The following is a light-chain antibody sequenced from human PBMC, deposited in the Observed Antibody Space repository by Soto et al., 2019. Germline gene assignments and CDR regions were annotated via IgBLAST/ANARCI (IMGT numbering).Light chain of an antibody. J-gene: IGKJ1*01. V-gene: IGKV3-20*01. CDR1: QCVSSNY. CDR2: GAS. Sequence: EIVLTQSPGTLSLSPGERATLSCSASQCVSSNYLAWYQQKPGQAPRPLIYGASSRSTGIPDRFSGSGAGTDFSLTISRLESEDFAVYYCQQYGRSPWTFGQGTKVEIK. CDR3: QQYGRSPWT.